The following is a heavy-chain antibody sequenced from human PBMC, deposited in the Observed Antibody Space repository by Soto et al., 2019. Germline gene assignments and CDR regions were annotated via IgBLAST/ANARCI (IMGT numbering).Heavy chain of an antibody. CDR2: ISSSGSTI. V-gene: IGHV3-11*01. CDR1: GFTFSDYY. CDR3: ASGEYSSSSQNYYYYYGMDV. J-gene: IGHJ6*02. Sequence: PGGSLRLSCAASGFTFSDYYMSWIRQAPGKGLEWVSYISSSGSTIYYADSVKGRFTISRDNAKNSLYLQMNSLRAEDTAVYYCASGEYSSSSQNYYYYYGMDVWGQGTTVTVSS. D-gene: IGHD6-6*01.